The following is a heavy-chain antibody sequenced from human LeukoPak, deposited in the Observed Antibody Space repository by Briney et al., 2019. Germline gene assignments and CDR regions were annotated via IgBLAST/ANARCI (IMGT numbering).Heavy chain of an antibody. V-gene: IGHV3-21*01. D-gene: IGHD4-17*01. CDR2: ISSSSSYI. CDR3: ARESYGDYVFDY. J-gene: IGHJ4*02. Sequence: GGSLRLSCVASGFTFSSYSMNWVRQAPGKGLEWVSSISSSSSYIYYADSVKGRFTISRDNAKNSLYLQMNSLRAEDTAVYYCARESYGDYVFDYWGQGTLVTVSS. CDR1: GFTFSSYS.